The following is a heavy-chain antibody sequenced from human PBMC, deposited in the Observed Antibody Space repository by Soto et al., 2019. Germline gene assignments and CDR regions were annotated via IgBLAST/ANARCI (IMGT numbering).Heavy chain of an antibody. Sequence: QVQLVESGGGVVQPGRSLRLSCAASGFTFSSYAMHWVRQAPGKGLEWVAVISYDGSNKYYADSVKGRFTISRDNSKNTLYLQMNSLRAEDTAMYYCARDLGGATTVYYYYGMDVWGQGTTVTVSS. CDR2: ISYDGSNK. CDR3: ARDLGGATTVYYYYGMDV. V-gene: IGHV3-30-3*01. D-gene: IGHD1-26*01. CDR1: GFTFSSYA. J-gene: IGHJ6*02.